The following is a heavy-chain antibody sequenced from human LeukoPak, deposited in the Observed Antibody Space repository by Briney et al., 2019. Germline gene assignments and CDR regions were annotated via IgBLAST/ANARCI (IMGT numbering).Heavy chain of an antibody. V-gene: IGHV3-23*01. CDR1: GFAFSSYA. CDR2: ISGSGGST. Sequence: GGSLRLSCAASGFAFSSYAMSWVRQAPGKGLEWVSAISGSGGSTYYADSVKGRFTISRDNSKNTLYLQMNSLRAEDTAVYYCAKDEGGVVPAAIIFDYWGQGTLVTVSS. D-gene: IGHD2-2*02. CDR3: AKDEGGVVPAAIIFDY. J-gene: IGHJ4*02.